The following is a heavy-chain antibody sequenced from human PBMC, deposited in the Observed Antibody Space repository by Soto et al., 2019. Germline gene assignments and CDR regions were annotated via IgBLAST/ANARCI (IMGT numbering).Heavy chain of an antibody. D-gene: IGHD3-3*02. CDR2: IVSDGSAI. J-gene: IGHJ3*02. CDR3: ARDDAFDNENGFDM. Sequence: GGSLRLSCAASGITFSNAWMTWVRQAPGKGLEWLGVIVSDGSAIYHADSLEGRFFISRDNSKDILYLQMNSLRVEDTAVYYCARDDAFDNENGFDMWGQGTMVTVSS. CDR1: GITFSNAW. V-gene: IGHV3-33*08.